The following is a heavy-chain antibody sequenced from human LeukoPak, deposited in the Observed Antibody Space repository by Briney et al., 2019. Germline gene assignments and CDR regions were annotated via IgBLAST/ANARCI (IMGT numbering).Heavy chain of an antibody. CDR1: GYILTNNW. V-gene: IGHV5-51*01. Sequence: GESLKISCKISGYILTNNWIGWVRQVPGKGLEWMGLIYPGNSDTKYSPSFQGQVTFSVDKSISTAYLHWSSLKASDTAMYYCARRTPDGYNYGYWGQGTLVTVSS. CDR3: ARRTPDGYNYGY. CDR2: IYPGNSDT. D-gene: IGHD5-24*01. J-gene: IGHJ4*02.